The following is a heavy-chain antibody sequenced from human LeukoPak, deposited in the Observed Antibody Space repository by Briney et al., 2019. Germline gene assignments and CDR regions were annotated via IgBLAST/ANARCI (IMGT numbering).Heavy chain of an antibody. CDR3: AKKVESKWFDP. D-gene: IGHD1-1*01. V-gene: IGHV4-4*02. Sequence: SETLSLTCGVSGGSISNTNWWSWVRQPPGQGLEWIGEISLTGLTHYNPSLESRVTVSLDKSKNQLSLNLTSVTAADTAVYYCAKKVESKWFDPWGQGTLVTVSS. CDR1: GGSISNTNW. CDR2: ISLTGLT. J-gene: IGHJ5*02.